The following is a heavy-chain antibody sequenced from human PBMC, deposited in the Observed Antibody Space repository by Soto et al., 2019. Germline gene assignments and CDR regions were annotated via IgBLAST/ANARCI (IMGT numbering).Heavy chain of an antibody. CDR2: ISGGGTST. V-gene: IGHV3-23*01. CDR3: AKERFVYDFGIVPAATLIGLAV. Sequence: EVQLSASGGGITQRGGSLRLSCVASGFTFDSYAMNWIRQAPGKGLEWVSVISGGGTSTYYADSWKGRFTVSRDNSKNTMYLQMTSLVAEDTGVYYCAKERFVYDFGIVPAATLIGLAVWGQGTTVTVSS. CDR1: GFTFDSYA. J-gene: IGHJ6*02. D-gene: IGHD2-2*01.